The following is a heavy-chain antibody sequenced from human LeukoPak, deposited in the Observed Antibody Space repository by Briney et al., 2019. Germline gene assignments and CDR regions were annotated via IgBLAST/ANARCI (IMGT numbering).Heavy chain of an antibody. CDR3: ARDGGDYGNDY. Sequence: GGSLRLSCAASGFTFSSYAMSWVRQAPGKGLEWVSTITGSADSPNYADSVKGRFTISRDNAKNSLYLQMNSLRAEDTAVYYCARDGGDYGNDYWGQGTLVTVSS. CDR1: GFTFSSYA. D-gene: IGHD4-17*01. CDR2: ITGSADSP. J-gene: IGHJ4*02. V-gene: IGHV3-23*01.